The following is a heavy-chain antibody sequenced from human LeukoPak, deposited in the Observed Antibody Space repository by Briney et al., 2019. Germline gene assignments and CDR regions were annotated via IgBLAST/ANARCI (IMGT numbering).Heavy chain of an antibody. CDR3: ARSIAAAGYLHYYYYYMDV. Sequence: GVSLRLSCAASGVTFSDYYISWIRQAPGKGLEWVSYISSSGSTRYYADSVKGRFTISRDNAKNSLYLQMNSLRAEDTAVYYCARSIAAAGYLHYYYYYMDVWGKGTTVTVSS. CDR1: GVTFSDYY. J-gene: IGHJ6*03. D-gene: IGHD6-13*01. CDR2: ISSSGSTR. V-gene: IGHV3-11*01.